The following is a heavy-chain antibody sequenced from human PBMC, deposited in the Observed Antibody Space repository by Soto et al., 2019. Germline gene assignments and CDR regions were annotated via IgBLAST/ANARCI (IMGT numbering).Heavy chain of an antibody. J-gene: IGHJ3*01. V-gene: IGHV3-48*01. CDR3: ARVSSIRDATGHAFDL. Sequence: GGSLRLSCAASGFTFSSYSMNWVRQAPGKGLEWASYISSSSNTIYYADSVKGRFTISRDNAKNSLYLQMNSLRAEDTGVYYCARVSSIRDATGHAFDLWGQGTLVTGSS. D-gene: IGHD2-15*01. CDR2: ISSSSNTI. CDR1: GFTFSSYS.